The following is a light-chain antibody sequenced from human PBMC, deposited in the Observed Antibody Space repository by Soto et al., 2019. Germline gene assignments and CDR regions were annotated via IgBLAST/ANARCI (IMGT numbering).Light chain of an antibody. J-gene: IGLJ1*01. CDR2: EGS. CDR1: SSDVGSYNL. V-gene: IGLV2-23*01. CDR3: CSYAGSSIYV. Sequence: QSVLTQPASVSGSPGQSITISCTGTSSDVGSYNLVSWYQQYPGKAPKFMIYEGSTRPSGVSNRFSGSKSGNTASLTISGLQAEDEADYYCCSYAGSSIYVFGTGTKVPVL.